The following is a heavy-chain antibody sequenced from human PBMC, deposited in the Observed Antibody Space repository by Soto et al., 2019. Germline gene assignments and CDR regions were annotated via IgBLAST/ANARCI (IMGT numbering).Heavy chain of an antibody. V-gene: IGHV3-23*01. CDR1: GFPFSMFA. CDR2: IRGSGGGT. D-gene: IGHD3-10*01. CDR3: AKASGRVHYGMHV. Sequence: GGSLRLSCAASGFPFSMFAMNWVRQAPGKGLEWVSGIRGSGGGTYYADSVKGRFTISRDDSRNMLYLEMNTLRGEDTAVYYCAKASGRVHYGMHVWGQGTTVTVSS. J-gene: IGHJ6*02.